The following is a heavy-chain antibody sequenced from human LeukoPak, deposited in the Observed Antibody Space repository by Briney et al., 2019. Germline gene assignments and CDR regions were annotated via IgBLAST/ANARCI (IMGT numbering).Heavy chain of an antibody. CDR2: IYYSGST. J-gene: IGHJ4*02. D-gene: IGHD5-12*01. Sequence: SETLSLTCTVSGGSISSGGYYWSWIRQHPGKGLEWIGYIYYSGSTYYNPSLKSRVTISVDTSKNQFSLKLSSVTAADTAVYYCARDPGPYSGYDSYYFDYWGQGTLVTVSS. V-gene: IGHV4-31*03. CDR1: GGSISSGGYY. CDR3: ARDPGPYSGYDSYYFDY.